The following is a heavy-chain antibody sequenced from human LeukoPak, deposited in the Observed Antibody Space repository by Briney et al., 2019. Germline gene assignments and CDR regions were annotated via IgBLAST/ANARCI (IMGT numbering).Heavy chain of an antibody. CDR3: ATAVGYGGPFDY. CDR2: FDPEDGET. D-gene: IGHD4-23*01. V-gene: IGHV1-24*01. CDR1: GYTLTELS. Sequence: ASVKVSCKVSGYTLTELSMHWLRQAPGKGLEWMGGFDPEDGETIYAQKFQGRVTMTEDTSTDTAYMELSSLRSEDTAVYYCATAVGYGGPFDYWGQGTLVTVSS. J-gene: IGHJ4*02.